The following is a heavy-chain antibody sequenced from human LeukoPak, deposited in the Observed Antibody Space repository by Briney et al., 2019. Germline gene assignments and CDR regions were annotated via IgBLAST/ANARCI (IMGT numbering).Heavy chain of an antibody. J-gene: IGHJ6*02. D-gene: IGHD5-18*01. V-gene: IGHV3-48*03. CDR1: GFTFSSYE. CDR3: ARDTGYSYGLPVYYYYYGMDV. CDR2: ISSSGSTI. Sequence: PGGSLRLSCAASGFTFSSYEMNWVRQAPGKGLEGVSYISSSGSTIYYADSVKGRFTISKDNAKNSLYLQMNSLRAEDTAVYYCARDTGYSYGLPVYYYYYGMDVWGQGTTVTVSS.